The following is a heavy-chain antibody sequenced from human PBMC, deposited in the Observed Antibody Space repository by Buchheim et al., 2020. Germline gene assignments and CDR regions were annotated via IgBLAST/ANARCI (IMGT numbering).Heavy chain of an antibody. D-gene: IGHD5-24*01. CDR2: ISSSSSIV. Sequence: EVQLVESGGGLVQPGGSLILSCAASGFTLRNYNMNWVRQAPGKVLEWVSYISSSSSIVYYADSVKGRFTISRDNDKNSLFLQMNSLRAEDTAVYYCATDLVLRGIDYWGQGTL. V-gene: IGHV3-48*01. CDR1: GFTLRNYN. J-gene: IGHJ4*02. CDR3: ATDLVLRGIDY.